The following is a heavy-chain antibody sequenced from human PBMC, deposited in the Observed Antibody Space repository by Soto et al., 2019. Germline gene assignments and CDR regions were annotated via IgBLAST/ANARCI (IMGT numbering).Heavy chain of an antibody. D-gene: IGHD1-1*01. J-gene: IGHJ5*02. CDR1: GASISGFY. Sequence: XETLSLACTVSGASISGFYWSWIRKSAGKGLEWIGRIYATGTTDYNPSLKSRVMMSVDTSKKQFSLKLRSVTAADTAVYYCVRDGTKTLRDWFDPWGQGISVTVSS. V-gene: IGHV4-4*07. CDR2: IYATGTT. CDR3: VRDGTKTLRDWFDP.